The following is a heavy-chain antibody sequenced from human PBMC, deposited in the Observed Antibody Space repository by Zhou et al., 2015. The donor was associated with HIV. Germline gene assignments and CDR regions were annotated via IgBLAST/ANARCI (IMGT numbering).Heavy chain of an antibody. CDR3: ARSRRGVAARRGYYYYGMDV. CDR1: GYTFTGYY. Sequence: QVQLVQSGAEVKKPGASVKVSCKASGYTFTGYYMHWVRQAPGQGLEWMGWINPNSGGTNYAQKFQGWVTMTRDTSISTAYMELSRLRSDDTAVYYCARSRRGVAARRGYYYYGMDVVGPKGTTVT. D-gene: IGHD6-6*01. J-gene: IGHJ6*02. CDR2: INPNSGGT. V-gene: IGHV1-2*04.